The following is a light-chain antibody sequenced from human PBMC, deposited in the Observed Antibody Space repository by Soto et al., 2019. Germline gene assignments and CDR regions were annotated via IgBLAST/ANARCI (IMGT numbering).Light chain of an antibody. J-gene: IGKJ1*01. CDR2: DAS. CDR1: ESIRTW. V-gene: IGKV1-5*01. CDR3: QQYNNYPRT. Sequence: DIQMTQSPSTLSASIGDRVTITCRASESIRTWLAWYQHKPVKAPKFLIYDASSLESGVPSRFSGSGSGTEFTLTISNLQPDDFATYFCQQYNNYPRTFGQGTKVDIK.